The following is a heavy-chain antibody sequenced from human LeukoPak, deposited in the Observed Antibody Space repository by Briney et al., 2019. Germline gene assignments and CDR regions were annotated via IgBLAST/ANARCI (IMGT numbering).Heavy chain of an antibody. J-gene: IGHJ4*02. V-gene: IGHV4-30-4*01. CDR3: AGRDIVVVPAAYGIDY. CDR2: IYYSGGT. Sequence: PSETLFLTCTVSGGSISSGDYYWSWIRQPPGKGLEWIGYIYYSGGTYYNPSLKSRVTISVDTSKNQFSLELTSVTAADTAVYYCAGRDIVVVPAAYGIDYWGQGTLVTVSS. D-gene: IGHD2-2*01. CDR1: GGSISSGDYY.